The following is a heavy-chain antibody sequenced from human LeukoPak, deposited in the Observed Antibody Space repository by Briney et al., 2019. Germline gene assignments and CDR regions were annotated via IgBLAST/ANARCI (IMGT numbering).Heavy chain of an antibody. V-gene: IGHV4-59*01. CDR3: ARDGGVDCSSTSCYLGY. CDR2: IYYSGST. CDR1: GGSISSYY. J-gene: IGHJ4*02. Sequence: SETLSLTCTVSGGSISSYYWSWIRQPPGKGLEWIGYIYYSGSTNYNPSLKRRGTLSVDTSKNQFSLKLSSVTAADTAVYYCARDGGVDCSSTSCYLGYWGQGTLVTVSS. D-gene: IGHD2-2*01.